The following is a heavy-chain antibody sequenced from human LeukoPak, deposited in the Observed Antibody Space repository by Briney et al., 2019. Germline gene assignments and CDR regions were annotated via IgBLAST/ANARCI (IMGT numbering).Heavy chain of an antibody. CDR3: ARAFLVGYSPEEYFFDY. Sequence: SETLSLTCAVYGGSFSGYYWSWIRQPPGKGLEWIGEINHSGSTNYNPSLKSRVTISVDKSKNKFSLKLNSVTAADTAVYYCARAFLVGYSPEEYFFDYWGQGTLVTVSS. J-gene: IGHJ4*02. V-gene: IGHV4-34*01. CDR2: INHSGST. D-gene: IGHD2-15*01. CDR1: GGSFSGYY.